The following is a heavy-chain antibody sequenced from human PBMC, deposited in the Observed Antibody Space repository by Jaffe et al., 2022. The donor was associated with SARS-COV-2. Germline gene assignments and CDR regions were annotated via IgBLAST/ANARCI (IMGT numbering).Heavy chain of an antibody. V-gene: IGHV1-2*06. Sequence: QVQLVQSGAEVKKPGASVKVSCKASGYTFTGYYMHWVRQAPGQGLEWMGRINPNSGGTNYAQKFQGRVTMTRDTSISTAYMELSRLRSDDTAVYYCAREAEMATILPHWYFDLWGRGTLVTVSS. CDR1: GYTFTGYY. CDR2: INPNSGGT. J-gene: IGHJ2*01. CDR3: AREAEMATILPHWYFDL. D-gene: IGHD5-12*01.